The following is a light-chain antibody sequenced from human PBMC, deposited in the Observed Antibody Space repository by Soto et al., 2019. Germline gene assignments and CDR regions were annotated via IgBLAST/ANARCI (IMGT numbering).Light chain of an antibody. CDR1: SSNIGSNY. V-gene: IGLV1-47*01. CDR3: SAWDDSLSGLV. J-gene: IGLJ2*01. Sequence: QSVLTQPPSASGTPGQRVTISCSGSSSNIGSNYVYWYQQLPGTAPKLLIYRNNQRPSAVPDRFSGSKSGTSASLAISGLRSEDEADYYCSAWDDSLSGLVFGGGTKVTVL. CDR2: RNN.